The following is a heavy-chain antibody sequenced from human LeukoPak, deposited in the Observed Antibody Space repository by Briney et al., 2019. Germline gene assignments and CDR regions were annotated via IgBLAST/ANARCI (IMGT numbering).Heavy chain of an antibody. CDR2: INPNSGDT. CDR3: ARDSRVAGDY. J-gene: IGHJ4*02. D-gene: IGHD2-15*01. CDR1: GYTFTDYY. Sequence: ASVKVSCKASGYTFTDYYIHRVRQAPGQGLEWMGRINPNSGDTSFAQKFRGRVTMTRDTSVSTAYMELGRLTSGDSAIYYCARDSRVAGDYWGQGTLVTVSS. V-gene: IGHV1-2*06.